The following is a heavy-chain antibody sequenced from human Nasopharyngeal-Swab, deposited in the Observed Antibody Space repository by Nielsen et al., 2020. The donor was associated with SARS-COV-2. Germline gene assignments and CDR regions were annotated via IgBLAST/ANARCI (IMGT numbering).Heavy chain of an antibody. J-gene: IGHJ6*02. CDR2: IWYDGSNK. V-gene: IGHV3-33*06. Sequence: GESLKISCAASGFTFSSYGMHWVRQAPGKGLEWVAVIWYDGSNKYYADSVKGRFTISRDNSKNTVSLQMNSLRVEDTAMYYCAKDRDSGDDSDDYYHYYGMDVWGQGTTVTVSS. CDR1: GFTFSSYG. CDR3: AKDRDSGDDSDDYYHYYGMDV. D-gene: IGHD5-12*01.